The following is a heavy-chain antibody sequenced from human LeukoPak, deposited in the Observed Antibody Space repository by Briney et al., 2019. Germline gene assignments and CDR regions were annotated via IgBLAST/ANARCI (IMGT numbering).Heavy chain of an antibody. V-gene: IGHV4-4*07. Sequence: SETLSLTCTVSGGSISSYYWSWIRQPAGKGLEWIARIYTSGSTNYNPSLKSRVTMSVDTSKNQFSLKLSSVTAADTAVYYCARGSGRTKYSGLMCYFDYWGQGTLVTVSS. CDR1: GGSISSYY. CDR3: ARGSGRTKYSGLMCYFDY. CDR2: IYTSGST. D-gene: IGHD1-26*01. J-gene: IGHJ4*02.